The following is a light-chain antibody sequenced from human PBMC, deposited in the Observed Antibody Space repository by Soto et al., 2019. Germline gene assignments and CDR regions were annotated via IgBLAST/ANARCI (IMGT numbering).Light chain of an antibody. CDR3: QQYGSSPT. Sequence: VLTQSPATLSVSPGERATLSCRASQSVATNLAWYQQRPGQAPRLLIYGASKRAVGLPARFSGSESGTDFTLTISRLEPEDFAVYYCQQYGSSPTFGQGTKVDNK. CDR2: GAS. V-gene: IGKV3-20*01. CDR1: QSVATN. J-gene: IGKJ1*01.